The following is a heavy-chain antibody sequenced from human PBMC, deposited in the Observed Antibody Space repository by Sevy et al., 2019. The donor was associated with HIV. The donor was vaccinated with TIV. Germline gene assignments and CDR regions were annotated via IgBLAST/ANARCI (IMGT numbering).Heavy chain of an antibody. Sequence: GGSLRLSCAASGFTFSSYGMSWVRQAPGKGLEWVSAISGSGGSTYYADSVKGRFTISRDNYKNTLYLQMNSLRAEDTAVYYCAKVFAGMVRGVITPRYWDYYYYMDVWGKGTTVTVSS. CDR3: AKVFAGMVRGVITPRYWDYYYYMDV. CDR2: ISGSGGST. D-gene: IGHD3-10*01. V-gene: IGHV3-23*01. CDR1: GFTFSSYG. J-gene: IGHJ6*03.